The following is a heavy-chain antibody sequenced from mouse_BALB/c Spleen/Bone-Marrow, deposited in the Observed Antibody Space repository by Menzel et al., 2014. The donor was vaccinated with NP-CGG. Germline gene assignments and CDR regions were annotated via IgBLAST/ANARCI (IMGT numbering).Heavy chain of an antibody. CDR3: ASRGDYSYAMDY. Sequence: VQLQESGAELVKPGASVKLSCKASGYTFTSYWMNWVKQRPGQGLEWIGEIDPSDNYINYNQKVKSKGTLTVDKSSSTAYMQLSSLTSEDSAVYFCASRGDYSYAMDYWGQGTSVTVSS. J-gene: IGHJ4*01. CDR2: IDPSDNYI. CDR1: GYTFTSYW. D-gene: IGHD1-1*01. V-gene: IGHV1-69*02.